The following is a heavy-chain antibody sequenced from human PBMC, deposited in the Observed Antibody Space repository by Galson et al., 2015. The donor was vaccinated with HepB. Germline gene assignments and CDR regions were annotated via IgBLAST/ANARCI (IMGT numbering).Heavy chain of an antibody. J-gene: IGHJ3*02. CDR1: GFTFSSYG. D-gene: IGHD3-3*01. CDR3: AKTMYDFWSGYRRGAFDI. CDR2: ISYDGSNK. V-gene: IGHV3-30*18. Sequence: SLRLSCAASGFTFSSYGMHWVRQAPGKGLEWVAVISYDGSNKYYADSVKGRFTISRDNSKNTLYLQMNSLRAEDTAVYYCAKTMYDFWSGYRRGAFDIWGQGTMVTVSS.